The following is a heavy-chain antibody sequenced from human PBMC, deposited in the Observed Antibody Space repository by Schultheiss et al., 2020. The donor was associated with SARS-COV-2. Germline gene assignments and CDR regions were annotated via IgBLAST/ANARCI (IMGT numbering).Heavy chain of an antibody. J-gene: IGHJ4*02. Sequence: GGSLRLSCAASGFTFSSYAMHWVRQAPGKGLEWVAMISYDGSHTFYADSVEGRFTISRDNSKNTLYLQMNGLRPEDTTRYYCATLAGYCGRDCYSRFDYWGQGTLVTVSS. D-gene: IGHD2-21*02. CDR1: GFTFSSYA. V-gene: IGHV3-30*01. CDR3: ATLAGYCGRDCYSRFDY. CDR2: ISYDGSHT.